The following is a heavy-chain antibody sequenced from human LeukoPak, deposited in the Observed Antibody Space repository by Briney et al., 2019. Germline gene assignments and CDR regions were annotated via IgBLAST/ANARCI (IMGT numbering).Heavy chain of an antibody. CDR2: ISGSGGST. V-gene: IGHV3-23*01. J-gene: IGHJ4*02. CDR1: GFTFSSYA. D-gene: IGHD3-10*01. CDR3: AKASNYHGSGAYFPFDY. Sequence: EGSLRLSCAASGFTFSSYAMSWVRQAPGKGLEWVSSISGSGGSTYYADSVKGRFTISRDNSKNTLYLQMNSLRAEDTAVYYCAKASNYHGSGAYFPFDYWGQGTLVTVSS.